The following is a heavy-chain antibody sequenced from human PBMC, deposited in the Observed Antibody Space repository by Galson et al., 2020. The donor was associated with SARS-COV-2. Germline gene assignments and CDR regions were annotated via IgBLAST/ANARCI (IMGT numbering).Heavy chain of an antibody. D-gene: IGHD3-9*01. V-gene: IGHV1-18*01. J-gene: IGHJ6*02. CDR1: GYTFTSYG. CDR3: ARRIQHFDWLFSGYYGMDV. Sequence: ASVKVSCKASGYTFTSYGISWVRQAPGQGLEWMGWISAYNGNTNYAQKLQGRVTMTTDTSTSTAYMELRSLRSDDTAVYYCARRIQHFDWLFSGYYGMDVWGQGTTVTVSS. CDR2: ISAYNGNT.